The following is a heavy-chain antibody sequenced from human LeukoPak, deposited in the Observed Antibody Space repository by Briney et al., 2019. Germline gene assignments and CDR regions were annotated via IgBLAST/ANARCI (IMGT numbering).Heavy chain of an antibody. V-gene: IGHV3-7*01. CDR3: ARVFLYYYGSGSYSDY. CDR2: INQDGSEK. D-gene: IGHD3-10*01. Sequence: PGGSLRLSCAASGFTFRHYWMTWVRQAPGKGLEWVANINQDGSEKHHVDSVEGRFTISRDNAENSLYLQMNSLRAEDTAVYYCARVFLYYYGSGSYSDYWGQGTLVTVSS. J-gene: IGHJ4*02. CDR1: GFTFRHYW.